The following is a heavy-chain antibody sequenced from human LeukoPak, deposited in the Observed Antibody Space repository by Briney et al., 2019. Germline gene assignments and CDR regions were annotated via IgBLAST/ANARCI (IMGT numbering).Heavy chain of an antibody. J-gene: IGHJ6*03. CDR3: ARDLVGSADPSYMDV. Sequence: GGSLRLSCAASGFTFSSYSMNRVRQAPGKGLEWVSYISSSSSTIYYADSVKGRFTISRDNAKNSLYLQMNSLRAEDTAVYYCARDLVGSADPSYMDVWGKGTTVTVSS. D-gene: IGHD3-10*02. V-gene: IGHV3-48*01. CDR2: ISSSSSTI. CDR1: GFTFSSYS.